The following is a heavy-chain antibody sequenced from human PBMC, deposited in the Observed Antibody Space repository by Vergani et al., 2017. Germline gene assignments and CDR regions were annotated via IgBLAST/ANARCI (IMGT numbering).Heavy chain of an antibody. V-gene: IGHV3-13*01. CDR1: GITFSSYD. Sequence: EVDLVESGGGLAQPGGSLRLSCEASGITFSSYDMHWVRQATGKGLEWVSAIGTAGDTYYPGSVKGRFTISRENAKNSLYLQMNSLRAGDTAIYYCARAVSTTVGDPPGYWGQGTLVTVSS. D-gene: IGHD4-23*01. CDR3: ARAVSTTVGDPPGY. J-gene: IGHJ4*02. CDR2: IGTAGDT.